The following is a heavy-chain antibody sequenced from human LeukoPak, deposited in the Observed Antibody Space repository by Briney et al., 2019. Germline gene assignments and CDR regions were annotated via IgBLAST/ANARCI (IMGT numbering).Heavy chain of an antibody. CDR1: GFTFSSYG. Sequence: PGGSLRLSCAASGFTFSSYGMSWVRQAPGKGLEWVSAISGSGGSTYYADSVKGRFTISRDNSKNTLYLQMNSLRAEDTAVYYCAKDPIAGYDSSGYYPRGYLDYWGQGTLVTVSS. D-gene: IGHD3-22*01. J-gene: IGHJ4*02. CDR3: AKDPIAGYDSSGYYPRGYLDY. V-gene: IGHV3-23*01. CDR2: ISGSGGST.